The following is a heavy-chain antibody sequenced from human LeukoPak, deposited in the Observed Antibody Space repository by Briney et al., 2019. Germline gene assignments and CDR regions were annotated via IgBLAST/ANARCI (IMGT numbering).Heavy chain of an antibody. V-gene: IGHV1-18*01. J-gene: IGHJ4*02. CDR2: TSAHNGDI. CDR3: ARGDYCSGGSCYSGSFDY. D-gene: IGHD2-15*01. Sequence: GASVKVSCKASGYTFTNYGITWVRQAPGQGLEWMGWTSAHNGDIKYAQKFQGRVTMTTDTSTTTAYMELRSLRSDDTAVYYCARGDYCSGGSCYSGSFDYWGQGTLATVSS. CDR1: GYTFTNYG.